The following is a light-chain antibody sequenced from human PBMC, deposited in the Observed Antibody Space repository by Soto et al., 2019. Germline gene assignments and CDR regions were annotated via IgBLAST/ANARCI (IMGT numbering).Light chain of an antibody. V-gene: IGKV3-11*01. J-gene: IGKJ5*01. CDR2: EAS. CDR1: QSVSNY. CDR3: QQTYSLPPDIT. Sequence: ESVLTQSPATLSLSPGERATLSCRASQSVSNYLAWYQQKPGQAPRLLIYEASNRATGIPARFSGSGSGTDFTLTISSLQPEDFATYYCQQTYSLPPDITFGQGTRLEIK.